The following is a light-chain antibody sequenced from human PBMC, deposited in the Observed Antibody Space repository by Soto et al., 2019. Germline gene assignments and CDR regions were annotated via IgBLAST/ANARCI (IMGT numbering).Light chain of an antibody. CDR2: EGS. V-gene: IGLV2-23*01. CDR1: SSDVGTYKY. J-gene: IGLJ1*01. Sequence: QSVLTQPASVSGSPGQSITISCTGTSSDVGTYKYVSWYQQLPGKAPKLMIYEGSKRPSGVSNRFSGSKSGNTASLTISGLQAEDEADYYCCSYAGSSTYVFGTGTKSPS. CDR3: CSYAGSSTYV.